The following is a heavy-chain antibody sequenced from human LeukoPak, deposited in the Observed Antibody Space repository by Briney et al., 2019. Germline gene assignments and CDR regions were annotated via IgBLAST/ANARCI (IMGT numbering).Heavy chain of an antibody. D-gene: IGHD3-3*01. J-gene: IGHJ4*02. CDR3: ARELWRVNDY. Sequence: GRSLRLSCVASGYTFSDHGMHWVRQAPGNGLEWVTMIWSTGTTGFYADSVKGRFTISRDNSKNTLYLQMDNLRVEDTGVYYCARELWRVNDYWGQGTLVTVSP. V-gene: IGHV3-33*01. CDR1: GYTFSDHG. CDR2: IWSTGTTG.